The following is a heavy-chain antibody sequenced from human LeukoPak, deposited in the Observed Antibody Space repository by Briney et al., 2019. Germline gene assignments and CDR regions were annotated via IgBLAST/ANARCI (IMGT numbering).Heavy chain of an antibody. CDR2: IYYSGST. V-gene: IGHV4-39*01. CDR1: GGSISSSSYY. CDR3: ARHLGGTTRAVTGY. D-gene: IGHD1-7*01. Sequence: SETLSLTCTVSGGSISSSSYYWGWIRQPPGKGLEWIGSIYYSGSTYYNPSLKSRVTISVDTSKNQFSLKLSSVTAADTAVYFRARHLGGTTRAVTGYWGQGTLVTVSS. J-gene: IGHJ4*02.